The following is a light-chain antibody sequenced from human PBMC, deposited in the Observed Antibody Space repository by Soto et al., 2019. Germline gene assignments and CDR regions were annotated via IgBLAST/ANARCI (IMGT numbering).Light chain of an antibody. Sequence: DIVMTQSPDSLAVSLGERATINCKSSQSVLSSSNNKNSLAWYQQRPGQPPKLLIYWASTRESGVPDRFSGSGSGTDFTLTITSLQAEDVAVYYCQQYESTPPTFGQGTKLEIK. V-gene: IGKV4-1*01. CDR3: QQYESTPPT. CDR2: WAS. CDR1: QSVLSSSNNKNS. J-gene: IGKJ2*01.